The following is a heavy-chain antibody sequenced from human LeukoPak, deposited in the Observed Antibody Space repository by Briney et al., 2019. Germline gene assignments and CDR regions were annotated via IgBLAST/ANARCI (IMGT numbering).Heavy chain of an antibody. CDR2: IKSKSDGETT. V-gene: IGHV3-15*01. D-gene: IGHD2-15*01. Sequence: KTGGSLRLSCAASGLTFTNAYMNWVPHSPGKGLEWVARIKSKSDGETTDYAAPVKGRFDISRDDSKTTLFLQMNSLKTEDTAVYYCSTGGYSGSRWWYNGMDVWGQGTTVTVSS. CDR3: STGGYSGSRWWYNGMDV. CDR1: GLTFTNAY. J-gene: IGHJ6*02.